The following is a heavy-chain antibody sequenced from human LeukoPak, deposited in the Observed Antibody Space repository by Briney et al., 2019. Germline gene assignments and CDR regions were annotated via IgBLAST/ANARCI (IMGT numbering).Heavy chain of an antibody. CDR1: GYTFTNYA. Sequence: ASVKVSCKASGYTFTNYAMNWVRQAPGQGLEWMGWINTNTGNPTYAQGFTGRFVFSLDTSVSTAYLQISSLKAEDTAVYYCASTWGIAAAGTSVLDYWGQGTLVTVSS. CDR2: INTNTGNP. V-gene: IGHV7-4-1*02. J-gene: IGHJ4*02. CDR3: ASTWGIAAAGTSVLDY. D-gene: IGHD6-13*01.